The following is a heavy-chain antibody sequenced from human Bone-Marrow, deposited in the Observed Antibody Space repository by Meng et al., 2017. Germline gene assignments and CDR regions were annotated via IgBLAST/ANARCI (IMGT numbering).Heavy chain of an antibody. CDR2: INHNGSP. CDR3: ARGQLILRN. Sequence: QGQLQQWGAGLLKPSETLSLTCDVSGASLNGYYWTWIRQPPGKGLEWIGEINHNGSPDYNTSLKSRVTISVDTSKNQFSLKLSSVTAADTAVYYCARGQLILRNWGQGTLVTVSS. CDR1: GASLNGYY. V-gene: IGHV4-34*01. D-gene: IGHD2/OR15-2a*01. J-gene: IGHJ4*02.